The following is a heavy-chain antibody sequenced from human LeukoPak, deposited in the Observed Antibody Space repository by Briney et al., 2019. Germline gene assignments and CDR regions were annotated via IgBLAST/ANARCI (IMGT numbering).Heavy chain of an antibody. CDR3: ARDPPSESGFDY. D-gene: IGHD6-19*01. V-gene: IGHV3-74*01. CDR2: INSDGSST. CDR1: GFTFDDYG. J-gene: IGHJ4*02. Sequence: GGSLRLSCAASGFTFDDYGMSWVRQAPGKGLVWVSRINSDGSSTSYADSVKGRFTISRDNAKNTLYLQMNSLRAEDTAVYYCARDPPSESGFDYWGQGTLVTVSS.